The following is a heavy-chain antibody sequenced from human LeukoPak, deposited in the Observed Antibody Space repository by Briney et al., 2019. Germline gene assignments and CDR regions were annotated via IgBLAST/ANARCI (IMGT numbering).Heavy chain of an antibody. J-gene: IGHJ4*02. CDR3: ARAQGGPYYYDSSGYYDY. V-gene: IGHV1-18*01. CDR1: GYTFTSYG. CDR2: ISAYNGNT. D-gene: IGHD3-22*01. Sequence: ASVKVSCKASGYTFTSYGISWMRQAPGQGLEWMGWISAYNGNTNYAQKLQGRVTMTTDTSTSTAYMELRSLRSDDTAVYYCARAQGGPYYYDSSGYYDYWGQGTLVTVSS.